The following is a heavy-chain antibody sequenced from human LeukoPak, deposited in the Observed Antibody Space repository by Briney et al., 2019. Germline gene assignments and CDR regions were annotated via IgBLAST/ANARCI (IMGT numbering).Heavy chain of an antibody. CDR2: IYYSGST. CDR3: ARLVYDSRGYYFDY. J-gene: IGHJ4*02. V-gene: IGHV4-39*01. Sequence: SETLSLTCTVSGGSINSSSYYWGWIRQPPGKGLEWIGTIYYSGSTYYNPSLKSRVTISVDTSKNQFSLKLSSVTAADTAVYHCARLVYDSRGYYFDYWGQGTLVTVSS. CDR1: GGSINSSSYY. D-gene: IGHD3-22*01.